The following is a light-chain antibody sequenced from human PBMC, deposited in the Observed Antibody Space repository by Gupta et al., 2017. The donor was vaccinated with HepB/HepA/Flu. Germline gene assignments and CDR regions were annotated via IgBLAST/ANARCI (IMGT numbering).Light chain of an antibody. CDR2: GAS. J-gene: IGKJ3*01. CDR1: QDIGEY. V-gene: IGKV1-27*01. CDR3: QKYDIAPFT. Sequence: DIQMTQSPSSLSASVGDRVTIACRASQDIGEYLAWYQQKPGKVPELLIYGASTVQVGVPLRFSASGSGTHFTLTISSLQPEDFATYYCQKYDIAPFTFGHGTIVDL.